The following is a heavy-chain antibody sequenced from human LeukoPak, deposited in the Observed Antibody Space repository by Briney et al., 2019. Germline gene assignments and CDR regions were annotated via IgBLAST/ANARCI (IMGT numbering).Heavy chain of an antibody. CDR2: ISGSGGTT. D-gene: IGHD3-22*01. V-gene: IGHV3-23*01. Sequence: GGSLTLSCDASGFALSNYAMSCVRQAPGKGLEWDACISGSGGTTNYPDSVKGRFTISRGNSRTTLYLQMNGLRAEDAAFYCCAKDFDSSGYHYWFFDLWGGGTLVAVSS. CDR3: AKDFDSSGYHYWFFDL. CDR1: GFALSNYA. J-gene: IGHJ2*01.